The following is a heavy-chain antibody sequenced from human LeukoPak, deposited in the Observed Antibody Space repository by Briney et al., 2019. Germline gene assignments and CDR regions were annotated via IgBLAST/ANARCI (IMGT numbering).Heavy chain of an antibody. J-gene: IGHJ3*02. D-gene: IGHD3-22*01. CDR3: ARDRYYYDSSGYLAFDI. Sequence: PSETLSLTCAVYGGSFSGYYWSWIRQPPGKGLEWIGEINHSGSTNYNPSLKSRVTMSVDTSKNQFSLKLSSVTAADTAVYYCARDRYYYDSSGYLAFDIWGQGTMVTVSS. V-gene: IGHV4-34*01. CDR1: GGSFSGYY. CDR2: INHSGST.